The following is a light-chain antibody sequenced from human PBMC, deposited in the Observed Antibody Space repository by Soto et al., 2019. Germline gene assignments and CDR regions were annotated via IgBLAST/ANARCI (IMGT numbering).Light chain of an antibody. CDR2: GNS. V-gene: IGLV1-40*01. J-gene: IGLJ1*01. CDR3: QSYDSSLSAFYV. CDR1: SSNIGAGYD. Sequence: QSVLTQPLSVSGAPGQRVTISCTGSSSNIGAGYDVHWYQQLPGTAPKLLIYGNSNRPSGVPDRFSGSKSGTSASLAITGLQAEDEADSYCQSYDSSLSAFYVFGTGTKLTVL.